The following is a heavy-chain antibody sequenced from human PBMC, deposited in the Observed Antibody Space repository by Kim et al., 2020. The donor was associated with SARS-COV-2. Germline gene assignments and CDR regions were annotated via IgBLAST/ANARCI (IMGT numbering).Heavy chain of an antibody. CDR1: GFTFDDYA. Sequence: GGSLRLSCAASGFTFDDYAMHWVRQAPGKGLEWVSLISWDGGSTYYADSVKGQFTISRDNSKNSLYLQMNSLRAEDTALYYCAKDSTAAAGGYYYGMDVWGQGTTVTVSS. D-gene: IGHD6-13*01. J-gene: IGHJ6*02. CDR2: ISWDGGST. CDR3: AKDSTAAAGGYYYGMDV. V-gene: IGHV3-43D*04.